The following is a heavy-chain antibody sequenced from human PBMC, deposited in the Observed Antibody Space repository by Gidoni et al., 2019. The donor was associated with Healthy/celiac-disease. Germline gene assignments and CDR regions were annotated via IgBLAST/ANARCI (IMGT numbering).Heavy chain of an antibody. CDR1: GFTFSSYA. J-gene: IGHJ4*02. Sequence: QVQLVESGGGVVQPGRSLRPSCAASGFTFSSYAMHWVRQAPGKGLEWVAVISYDGSNKYYADSVKGRFTISRDNSKNTLYLQMNSLRAEDTAVYYCARDMGYDYVWGSSPNYWGQGTLVTVSS. V-gene: IGHV3-30-3*01. CDR2: ISYDGSNK. CDR3: ARDMGYDYVWGSSPNY. D-gene: IGHD3-16*01.